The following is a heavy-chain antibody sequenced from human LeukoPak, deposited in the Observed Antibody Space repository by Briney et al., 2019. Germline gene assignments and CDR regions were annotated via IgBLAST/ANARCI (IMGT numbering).Heavy chain of an antibody. D-gene: IGHD3-3*01. J-gene: IGHJ6*03. CDR1: GGSISSSSYY. CDR3: AREIWSEQLDSYYYMDV. Sequence: SETLSLTCTVSGGSISSSSYYWGWIRQPPGKGLEWIGSIYYSGSTYYNPSLKSRVTISVDTSKNQFSLRLSSVTAADTAVYYCAREIWSEQLDSYYYMDVWGKGTTVTVSS. CDR2: IYYSGST. V-gene: IGHV4-39*07.